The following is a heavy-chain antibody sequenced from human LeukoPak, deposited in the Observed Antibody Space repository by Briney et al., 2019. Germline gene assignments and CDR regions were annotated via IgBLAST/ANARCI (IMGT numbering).Heavy chain of an antibody. V-gene: IGHV5-51*01. CDR3: ARPSHDFGDHLSFDY. D-gene: IGHD4-17*01. Sequence: GESLKISCKGSGYSFTSYWIGWVRQMPGKGLEWMGIIYPGDSDTRYSPSFQGRVTISADKSISTAYLQWSSLKASDTAMYYCARPSHDFGDHLSFDYWGQGTLVTVSS. CDR1: GYSFTSYW. J-gene: IGHJ4*02. CDR2: IYPGDSDT.